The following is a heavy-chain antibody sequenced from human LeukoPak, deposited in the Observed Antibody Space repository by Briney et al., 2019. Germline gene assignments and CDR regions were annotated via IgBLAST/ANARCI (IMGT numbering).Heavy chain of an antibody. CDR3: ARDISGSYAVDY. D-gene: IGHD1-26*01. Sequence: PGGSLRLSCAASGFIFQNYAMNWVRQAPGKGQEWVSGISGFGGSTYYAASVKGRFAISRDNSGNALSLQLNSLRAEDTAVYYCARDISGSYAVDYWGQGTLVTVSS. CDR2: ISGFGGST. V-gene: IGHV3-23*01. CDR1: GFIFQNYA. J-gene: IGHJ4*02.